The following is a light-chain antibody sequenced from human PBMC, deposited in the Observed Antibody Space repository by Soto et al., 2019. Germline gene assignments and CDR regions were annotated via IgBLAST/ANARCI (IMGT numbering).Light chain of an antibody. J-gene: IGKJ1*01. Sequence: DIQMTQSTSSLSASVGDRVTITCRASQNINSYVNWYQQKPGKAPKLLIYAASSLQSGVPSRFSGSDSGTDFTLTISRLQPEDFATYYCQQTYSNPPWTFGQGTKVEVK. CDR2: AAS. V-gene: IGKV1-39*01. CDR1: QNINSY. CDR3: QQTYSNPPWT.